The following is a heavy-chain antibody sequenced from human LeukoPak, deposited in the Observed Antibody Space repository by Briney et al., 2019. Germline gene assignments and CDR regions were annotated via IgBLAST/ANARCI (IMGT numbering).Heavy chain of an antibody. D-gene: IGHD5-24*01. V-gene: IGHV1-69*04. CDR3: VRDPRSRRPHYGMDV. CDR2: IIPILGIA. Sequence: SVKVSCKASGGTFSSYAISWVRQAPGQGLEWMGRIIPILGIANYAQKFQGRVTITADKSTSTAYMELSSLRSEDTAVYYCVRDPRSRRPHYGMDVWGQGTTVTVSS. CDR1: GGTFSSYA. J-gene: IGHJ6*02.